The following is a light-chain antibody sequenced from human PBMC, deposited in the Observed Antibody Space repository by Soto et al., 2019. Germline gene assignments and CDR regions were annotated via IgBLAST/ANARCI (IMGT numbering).Light chain of an antibody. Sequence: DIQMTQSPSSLSASVGDRVTITCRASQSISSYLNWYQQKPGKAPKLLIYAASSLQSGVPSRFSGSGSWTDFTPTNRSLQTEDFATYYCQTSLSTPYNFGQGTKLEIK. CDR3: QTSLSTPYN. CDR2: AAS. CDR1: QSISSY. V-gene: IGKV1-39*01. J-gene: IGKJ2*01.